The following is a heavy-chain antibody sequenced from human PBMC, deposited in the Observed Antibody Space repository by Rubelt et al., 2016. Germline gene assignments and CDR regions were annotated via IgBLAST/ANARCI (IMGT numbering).Heavy chain of an antibody. J-gene: IGHJ5*02. Sequence: QVQLVQSGAEVKKPGASVKVSCKASGYTFTSYYMHWVRQAPGQGLEWMGIINPSGGSTSYARKFQGVVTMTRDTSTSPVYMGLSSLRSEDTAVYYCARSPRYDFEDNWFDPWGQGTLVTVSS. V-gene: IGHV1-46*01. CDR2: INPSGGST. CDR3: ARSPRYDFEDNWFDP. CDR1: GYTFTSYY. D-gene: IGHD3-3*01.